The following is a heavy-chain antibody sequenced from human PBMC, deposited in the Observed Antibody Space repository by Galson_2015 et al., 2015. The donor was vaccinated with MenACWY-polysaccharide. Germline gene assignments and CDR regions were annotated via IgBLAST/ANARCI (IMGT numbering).Heavy chain of an antibody. J-gene: IGHJ4*02. Sequence: SLRLSCAASGFIFSNYEMNWVRQAPGKGLQWISWIDKSGRNIYYEDSLKGRFTISRENSRHSLYQQMNSLRAEDTAVYYCARVHYGLVHWGQGTLV. CDR2: IDKSGRNI. V-gene: IGHV3-48*03. D-gene: IGHD4-17*01. CDR1: GFIFSNYE. CDR3: ARVHYGLVH.